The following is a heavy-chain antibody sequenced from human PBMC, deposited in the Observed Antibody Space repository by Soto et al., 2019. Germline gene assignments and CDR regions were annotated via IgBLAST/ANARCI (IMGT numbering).Heavy chain of an antibody. J-gene: IGHJ5*02. D-gene: IGHD6-19*01. V-gene: IGHV1-46*01. CDR2: INPSGGST. Sequence: ASVKVSCKASGYSFTSYYMHWVRQAPGQGLEWMGIINPSGGSTSYAQKFQGRVTMTRDTSISTVYMELTSLRSDDTAVYYCARASTVSGGLSKSLPYDPWGQGTLVTVSS. CDR3: ARASTVSGGLSKSLPYDP. CDR1: GYSFTSYY.